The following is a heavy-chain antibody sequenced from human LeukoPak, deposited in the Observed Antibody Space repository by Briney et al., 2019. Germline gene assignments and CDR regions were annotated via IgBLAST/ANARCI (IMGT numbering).Heavy chain of an antibody. CDR2: IYTSGST. CDR3: AREAGDRPPYFDY. CDR1: GGSISSGSYY. V-gene: IGHV4-61*02. Sequence: SETLSLTCTVSGGSISSGSYYWSWIRQPAGKGLEWIGRIYTSGSTNYNPSLKSRVTISVDTSKNQFSLKLSSVTAADTAVYYCAREAGDRPPYFDYWGQGTLVTVSS. D-gene: IGHD7-27*01. J-gene: IGHJ4*02.